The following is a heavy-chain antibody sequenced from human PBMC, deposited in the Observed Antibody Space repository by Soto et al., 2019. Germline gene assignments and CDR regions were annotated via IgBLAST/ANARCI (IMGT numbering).Heavy chain of an antibody. V-gene: IGHV1-18*01. J-gene: IGHJ4*02. Sequence: ASVKVSCTASGGTFSSYAIRWVRQAPGQGLEWMGGISAYNGNTNYAQKLQGRVTMTTDTSTSTAYMELRSLRSDDTAVYYCARDRDDILTGYAYWGQGTLVTVSS. CDR2: ISAYNGNT. CDR1: GGTFSSYA. D-gene: IGHD3-9*01. CDR3: ARDRDDILTGYAY.